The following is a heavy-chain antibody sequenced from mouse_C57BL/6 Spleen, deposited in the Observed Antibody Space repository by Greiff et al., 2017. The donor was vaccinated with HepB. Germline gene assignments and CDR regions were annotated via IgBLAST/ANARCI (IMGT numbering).Heavy chain of an antibody. CDR2: IRSKSNNYAT. V-gene: IGHV10-1*01. CDR1: GFSFNTYA. D-gene: IGHD4-1*01. J-gene: IGHJ3*01. CDR3: VGANWDEAWFAY. Sequence: GGGLVQPKGSLKLSCAASGFSFNTYAMNWVRQAPGKGLEWVARIRSKSNNYATYYADSVKDRFTISRDDSESMLYLQMNNLKTEDTAMYYCVGANWDEAWFAYWGQGTLVTVSA.